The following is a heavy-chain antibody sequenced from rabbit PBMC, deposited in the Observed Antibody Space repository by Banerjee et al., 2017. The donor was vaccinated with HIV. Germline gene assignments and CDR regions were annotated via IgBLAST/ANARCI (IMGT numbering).Heavy chain of an antibody. CDR2: IDTGDGDT. CDR3: ARGYNYDDSGNWDGFDP. J-gene: IGHJ2*01. Sequence: QEHLVESGGGLVTLGGSLTLSCKASGFDFSRYYMSWVRQAPGKGLEWIGCIDTGDGDTYYASWVNGRFTISRDNAQNTVFLQMTSLTAADTATYFCARGYNYDDSGNWDGFDPWGQGTLVTVS. V-gene: IGHV1S47*01. D-gene: IGHD2-1*01. CDR1: GFDFSRYY.